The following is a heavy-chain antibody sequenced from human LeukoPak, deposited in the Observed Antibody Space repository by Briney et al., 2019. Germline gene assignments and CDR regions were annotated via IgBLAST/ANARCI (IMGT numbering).Heavy chain of an antibody. CDR1: GGSFSGYY. V-gene: IGHV4-34*01. CDR3: ARGLDGGNSNWFDP. D-gene: IGHD4-23*01. J-gene: IGHJ5*02. CDR2: IYHSGST. Sequence: PSETLSLTCAVYGGSFSGYYWSWIRQPPGKGLEWIGYIYHSGSTYYNPSLKSRVTISVDRSKNQFSLKLSSVTAADTAVYYCARGLDGGNSNWFDPWGQGTLVTVSS.